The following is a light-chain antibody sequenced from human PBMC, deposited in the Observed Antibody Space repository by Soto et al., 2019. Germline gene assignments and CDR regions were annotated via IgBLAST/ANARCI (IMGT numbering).Light chain of an antibody. V-gene: IGLV1-40*01. Sequence: QPVLTQPPSVSGAPGQRVTISCTGSSSNLGAGFDVHWYQHLPGRAPKLLINGDDNRPSGVSNRFSGSKSGNTAYLTISGLQVEDEAEYFCFSFTTTSTHVFGTGTKVTVL. CDR3: FSFTTTSTHV. CDR1: SSNLGAGFD. CDR2: GDD. J-gene: IGLJ1*01.